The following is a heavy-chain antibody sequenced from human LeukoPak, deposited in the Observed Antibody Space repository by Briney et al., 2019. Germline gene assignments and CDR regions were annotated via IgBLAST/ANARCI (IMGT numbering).Heavy chain of an antibody. CDR2: ISSSSSYI. V-gene: IGHV3-21*01. D-gene: IGHD4-17*01. Sequence: PGGSLRLSCAASGFTVSSYSMSWVRQAPGKGLEWVSSISSSSSYIYYADSVKGRFTISRDNAKNSLYLQMNSLRAEDTAVYYCARVDGDYLRRFDYWGQGTLVTVSS. CDR1: GFTVSSYS. CDR3: ARVDGDYLRRFDY. J-gene: IGHJ4*02.